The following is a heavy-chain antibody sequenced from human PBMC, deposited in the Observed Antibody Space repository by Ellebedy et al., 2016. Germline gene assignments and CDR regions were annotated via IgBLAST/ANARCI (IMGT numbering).Heavy chain of an antibody. J-gene: IGHJ5*02. V-gene: IGHV4-38-2*02. D-gene: IGHD3-9*01. CDR3: ARADTGFNWLNP. CDR2: IYFTGSS. Sequence: SETLSLXXNVSGSSFNNGYYWAWIRQPPGKGLAWIGSIYFTGSSHYNPSLKSRVTISLDTSKNQFALNLTSVTAADAAVYYCARADTGFNWLNPWGPGTLVTVSS. CDR1: GSSFNNGYY.